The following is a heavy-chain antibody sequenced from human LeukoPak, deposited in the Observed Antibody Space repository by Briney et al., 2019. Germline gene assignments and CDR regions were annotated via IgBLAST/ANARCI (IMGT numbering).Heavy chain of an antibody. CDR3: AREWPYSGYVGAFDY. V-gene: IGHV3-11*01. Sequence: LSFTCTVSGGSISSYYWSWIRQPPGKGLEWVSYISSNGSTKYYADSVKGRFTISRDNAKNSRYLRMNSMRDDDTAVYSCAREWPYSGYVGAFDYW. D-gene: IGHD5-12*01. CDR1: GGSISSYY. CDR2: ISSNGSTK. J-gene: IGHJ4*01.